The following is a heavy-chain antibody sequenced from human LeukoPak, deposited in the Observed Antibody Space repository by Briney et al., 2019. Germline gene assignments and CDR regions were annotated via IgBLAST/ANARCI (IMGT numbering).Heavy chain of an antibody. CDR2: IIPIFGTA. V-gene: IGHV1-69*05. Sequence: SVKVSCKASGGTFSSYAISWVRQAPGQGPEWMGGIIPIFGTANYAQKFQGRVTITTDESTSTAYMELSSLRSEDTAVYYCASAAITIFGVVINDAFDIWGQGTMVTVSS. CDR3: ASAAITIFGVVINDAFDI. CDR1: GGTFSSYA. J-gene: IGHJ3*02. D-gene: IGHD3-3*01.